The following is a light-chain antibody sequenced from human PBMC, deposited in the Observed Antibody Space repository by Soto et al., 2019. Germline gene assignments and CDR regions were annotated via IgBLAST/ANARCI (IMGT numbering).Light chain of an antibody. J-gene: IGKJ1*01. V-gene: IGKV3-20*01. CDR2: GAS. Sequence: ESVLTQSPGTLSLSPGERATLSCRASQSVSSSYLAWYQQKPGQAPRLRIYGASSRATGIPDRFSGSGSGTDFTLTISRLEPEDFAVYYCQQYGSTPGTCGQGTKVEIK. CDR1: QSVSSSY. CDR3: QQYGSTPGT.